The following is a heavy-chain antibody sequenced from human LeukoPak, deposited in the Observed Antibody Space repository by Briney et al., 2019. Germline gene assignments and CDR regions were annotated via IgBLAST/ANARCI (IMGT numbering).Heavy chain of an antibody. CDR2: IYHSGST. CDR3: ARVGLSSGSPYYYMDV. D-gene: IGHD3-10*01. V-gene: IGHV4-38-2*02. CDR1: GYSISSGYY. Sequence: SETLSLTCTVSGYSISSGYYWGWIRQPPGKGLEWIGSIYHSGSTYYNPSLKSRVTILVDTSKNQFSLKLSSVTAADTAVYYCARVGLSSGSPYYYMDVWGKGTTVTVSS. J-gene: IGHJ6*03.